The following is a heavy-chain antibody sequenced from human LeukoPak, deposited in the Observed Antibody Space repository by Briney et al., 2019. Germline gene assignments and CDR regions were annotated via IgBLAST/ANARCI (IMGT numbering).Heavy chain of an antibody. J-gene: IGHJ4*02. CDR1: GFTFSNAW. V-gene: IGHV3-15*01. CDR2: IKSKTDGGTT. D-gene: IGHD3-3*01. CDR3: TTIFYDFWSGSYYFDY. Sequence: PGGSLRLSCAASGFTFSNAWMSWVRQAPGKGLESVGRIKSKTDGGTTDYAAPVKGRFTISRDDSKNTLCLQMNSLKTEDTAVYYCTTIFYDFWSGSYYFDYWGQGTLVTVSS.